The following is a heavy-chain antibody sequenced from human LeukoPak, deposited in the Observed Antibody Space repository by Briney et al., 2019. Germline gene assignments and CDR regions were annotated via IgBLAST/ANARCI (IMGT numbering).Heavy chain of an antibody. CDR3: ARSLRGWYKDY. CDR1: GYTFINYD. CDR2: MNPNSGNT. J-gene: IGHJ4*02. D-gene: IGHD6-19*01. V-gene: IGHV1-8*01. Sequence: ASVKVSCKASGYTFINYDINWVRQATGQGLEWMGWMNPNSGNTAYAQKFQGRVTMTRDTSISTIYVELSSLRSEDTAVYYCARSLRGWYKDYWGQGTLVTVSS.